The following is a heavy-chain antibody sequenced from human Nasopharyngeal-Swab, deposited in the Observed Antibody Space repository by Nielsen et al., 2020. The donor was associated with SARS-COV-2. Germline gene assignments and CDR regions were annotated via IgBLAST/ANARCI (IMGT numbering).Heavy chain of an antibody. Sequence: GESPKISWAETGFTFSNYSGNWVRQTPGKGRGWVSAISGSGGNTYYADSVKGRFTISRDNSRNTLYLHMNSLRAEDTDVYYCAKEQYAGSSVDYWGQGTLVTVSS. J-gene: IGHJ4*02. D-gene: IGHD1-26*01. CDR1: GFTFSNYS. V-gene: IGHV3-23*01. CDR2: ISGSGGNT. CDR3: AKEQYAGSSVDY.